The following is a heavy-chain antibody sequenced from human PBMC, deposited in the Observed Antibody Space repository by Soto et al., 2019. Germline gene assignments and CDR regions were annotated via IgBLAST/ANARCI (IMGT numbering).Heavy chain of an antibody. CDR2: ISAYNGIT. Sequence: QVQLVQSGAEVKKPGASVKVSCKAFGYTFTDYGFSWVRQAPGQGLEWMGWISAYNGITKYAQKFQGRVTMTTDTSTRTAYMELRSLRSDDSAVYYCARAEKWVTGNMGGYWGQGTLVTVYS. J-gene: IGHJ4*02. CDR3: ARAEKWVTGNMGGY. CDR1: GYTFTDYG. D-gene: IGHD1-20*01. V-gene: IGHV1-18*04.